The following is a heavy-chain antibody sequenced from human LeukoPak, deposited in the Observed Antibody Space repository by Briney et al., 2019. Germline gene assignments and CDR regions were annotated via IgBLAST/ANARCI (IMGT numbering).Heavy chain of an antibody. D-gene: IGHD2-15*01. CDR2: ISYDGSNK. Sequence: PGGSLRLSCAASGFTFSSYAMHWVRQAPGKGLEWVAVISYDGSNKYYADSVKGRFTISRDNSKNTLYLQMNSLRAEDTAVYYCARGAIELPPPYNWFDPWGQGTLVTVSS. CDR1: GFTFSSYA. CDR3: ARGAIELPPPYNWFDP. V-gene: IGHV3-30-3*01. J-gene: IGHJ5*02.